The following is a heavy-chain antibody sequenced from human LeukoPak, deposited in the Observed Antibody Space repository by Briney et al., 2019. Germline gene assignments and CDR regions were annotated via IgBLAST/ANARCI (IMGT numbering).Heavy chain of an antibody. V-gene: IGHV4-61*02. Sequence: NASETLSLTCTVSGGSISSGSYYWSWIRQPAGKGLEWIGRIYTSGSTNYNPSLKSRVTISVDTSKNQFSLKLSSVTAADTAVYYCAGLGVRGVIPNYYYMDVWGKGTTVTISS. CDR1: GGSISSGSYY. J-gene: IGHJ6*03. CDR2: IYTSGST. CDR3: AGLGVRGVIPNYYYMDV. D-gene: IGHD3-10*01.